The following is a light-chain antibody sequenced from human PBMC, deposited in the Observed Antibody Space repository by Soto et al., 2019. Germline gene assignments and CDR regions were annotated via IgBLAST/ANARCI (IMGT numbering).Light chain of an antibody. CDR3: HQYYGNPS. J-gene: IGKJ2*01. V-gene: IGKV4-1*01. CDR1: QTILYNYYNKSY. Sequence: DIVMTQSPDSLAVSLGERATINCKSSQTILYNYYNKSYLAWYQHKPGQSPRLLIYWASTRESGVPDRFSGSGSGTAFTLTISSLHAEDVAVYYCHQYYGNPSFGQGTKLEIK. CDR2: WAS.